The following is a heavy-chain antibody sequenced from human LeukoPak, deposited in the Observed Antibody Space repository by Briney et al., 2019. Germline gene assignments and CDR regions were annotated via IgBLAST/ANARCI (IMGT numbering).Heavy chain of an antibody. CDR1: GGSISSYY. CDR2: IYYSGST. Sequence: SETLSLTCTVSGGSISSYYWSWIRQPPGKGLEWIGYIYYSGSTNYNPSLKSRVTISVDTSKNQFSLKLSSVTAADTAAYYCARALFGGTIDYWGQGTLVTVSS. CDR3: ARALFGGTIDY. J-gene: IGHJ4*02. D-gene: IGHD3-16*01. V-gene: IGHV4-59*01.